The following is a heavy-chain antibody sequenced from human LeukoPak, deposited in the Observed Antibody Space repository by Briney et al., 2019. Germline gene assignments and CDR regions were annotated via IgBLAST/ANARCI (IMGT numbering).Heavy chain of an antibody. CDR3: ARGLDSSSPLDY. J-gene: IGHJ4*02. CDR2: IYYSGST. D-gene: IGHD6-13*01. V-gene: IGHV4-59*02. Sequence: SQTLSLTCTVSGGSVNTYYWSWIRQPPGKVLEWIGYIYYSGSTNYNPSLKSRVTISVDTSKNQFSLKLSSVTAADTAVYYCARGLDSSSPLDYWGQGTLVTVSS. CDR1: GGSVNTYY.